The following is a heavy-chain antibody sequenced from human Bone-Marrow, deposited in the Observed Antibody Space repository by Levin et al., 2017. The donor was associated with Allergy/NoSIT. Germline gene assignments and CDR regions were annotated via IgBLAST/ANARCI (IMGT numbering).Heavy chain of an antibody. CDR3: ARAAGAAGRGGLDV. J-gene: IGHJ6*02. V-gene: IGHV3-21*01. D-gene: IGHD6-13*01. Sequence: SCATSGFPFSTYGMAWVRQAPGKGLEWVASITTTSHYIHYADSVKGRFTISRDNANNSLSLQMNRLRGEDTAVYYCARAAGAAGRGGLDVWGQGAMVTVSS. CDR2: ITTTSHYI. CDR1: GFPFSTYG.